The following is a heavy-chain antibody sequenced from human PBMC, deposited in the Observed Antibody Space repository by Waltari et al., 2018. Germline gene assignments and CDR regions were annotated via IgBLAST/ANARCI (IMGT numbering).Heavy chain of an antibody. CDR3: ARGVTTVEY. D-gene: IGHD2-21*02. CDR2: IKQEGREK. Sequence: EVQLVESGGGLAQPGGSLRLSCAASGLSFSNYWMTWVRQASGKGREWGANIKQEGREKYYMDAVKGRFTISRDNAKNSLYLQMNNLRAEDTAVYFCARGVTTVEYWGQGTLVTVSS. CDR1: GLSFSNYW. V-gene: IGHV3-7*04. J-gene: IGHJ4*02.